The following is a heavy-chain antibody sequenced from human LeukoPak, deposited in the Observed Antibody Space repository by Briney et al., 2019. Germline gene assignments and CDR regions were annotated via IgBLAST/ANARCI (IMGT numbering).Heavy chain of an antibody. D-gene: IGHD3-22*01. CDR2: ISGSGGST. V-gene: IGHV3-23*01. J-gene: IGHJ4*02. CDR1: GFTFSDHN. CDR3: ASYDSSGYCHYFDY. Sequence: GGSLRLSCAASGFTFSDHNMDWVRQAPGKGLEWVSAISGSGGSTDYADSVKGRFTISRDNSKNTLYMQMNSLRAEDTAVYYCASYDSSGYCHYFDYWGQGTLVTVSS.